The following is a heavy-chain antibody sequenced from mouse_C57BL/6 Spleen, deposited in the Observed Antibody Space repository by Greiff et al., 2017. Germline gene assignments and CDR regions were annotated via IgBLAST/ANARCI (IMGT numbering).Heavy chain of an antibody. CDR3: ASYYEVYYAMDY. CDR1: GYSITSGYY. D-gene: IGHD1-1*02. CDR2: ISYDGSN. Sequence: EVQLQQSGPGLVKPSQSLSLTCSVTGYSITSGYYWNWIRQFPGNKLEWMGYISYDGSNNYNPSLKNRISITRDTSKNQFFLKLNSVTTEDTATYYCASYYEVYYAMDYWGQGTSVTVSS. V-gene: IGHV3-6*01. J-gene: IGHJ4*01.